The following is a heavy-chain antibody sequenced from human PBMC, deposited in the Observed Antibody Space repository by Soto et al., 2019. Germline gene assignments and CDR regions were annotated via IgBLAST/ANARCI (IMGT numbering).Heavy chain of an antibody. V-gene: IGHV3-73*01. CDR3: TSARGGSCYSEGDAFDI. CDR2: IRSKANSYAT. CDR1: GFTFSGSA. J-gene: IGHJ3*02. Sequence: GGSLRLSCAASGFTFSGSAMHWVRQASGKGLEWVGRIRSKANSYATAYAASVKGRFTISRDDSKNTAYLQMNSLKTEDTAVYYCTSARGGSCYSEGDAFDIWGQGTMVTVSS. D-gene: IGHD2-15*01.